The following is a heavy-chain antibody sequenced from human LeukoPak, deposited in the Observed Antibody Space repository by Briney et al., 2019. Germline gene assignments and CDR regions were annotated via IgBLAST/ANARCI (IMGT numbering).Heavy chain of an antibody. CDR2: INPSGGST. Sequence: ASVKVSCKASGYTFTSYYMHWVRQAPGQGLEWMGIINPSGGSTGYAQKFQGRVTMTRDTSTSTVYMELSSLRSEDTAVYYCARTTLWFGELLPYFDYWGQGTLVTVSS. V-gene: IGHV1-46*01. CDR3: ARTTLWFGELLPYFDY. D-gene: IGHD3-10*01. CDR1: GYTFTSYY. J-gene: IGHJ4*02.